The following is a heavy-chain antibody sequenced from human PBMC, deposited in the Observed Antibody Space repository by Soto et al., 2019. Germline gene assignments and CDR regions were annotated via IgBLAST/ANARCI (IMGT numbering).Heavy chain of an antibody. J-gene: IGHJ4*02. CDR3: ATMGTPATGLYFFDY. Sequence: SETLSLTCADSGGSISSGGYYWSWVRQPPGKGLEWIGYIYHSGSTYYNPSLKSRVTISVDRSKNQFFLRLRSVTAADTAVYYCATMGTPATGLYFFDYWGQGSLVTVSS. CDR2: IYHSGST. V-gene: IGHV4-30-2*01. D-gene: IGHD2-15*01. CDR1: GGSISSGGYY.